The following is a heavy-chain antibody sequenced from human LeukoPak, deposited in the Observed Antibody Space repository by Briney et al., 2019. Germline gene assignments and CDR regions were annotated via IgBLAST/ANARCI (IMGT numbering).Heavy chain of an antibody. D-gene: IGHD3-3*01. Sequence: GESLKISCKGSGYSFTSYWIGWVRQMPGKGLEWMGIIYPGDSDTRYSPSFQGQVTISADKSISTAYLQWSSLKASDTATYYCARHRITIFGVDRGAFDIWGQGTMVTVSS. CDR1: GYSFTSYW. V-gene: IGHV5-51*01. J-gene: IGHJ3*02. CDR2: IYPGDSDT. CDR3: ARHRITIFGVDRGAFDI.